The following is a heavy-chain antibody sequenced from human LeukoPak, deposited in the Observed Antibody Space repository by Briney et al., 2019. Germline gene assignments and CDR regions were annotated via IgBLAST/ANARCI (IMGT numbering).Heavy chain of an antibody. CDR3: AKESGKFDY. J-gene: IGHJ4*02. CDR2: ISADGGST. Sequence: GGSLRLSCIASGLNFDDSAMHWVRQAPGKGLEWVSLISADGGSTFSADSVKGRFNISRDNSKNSLYRQMNSLRSEDTAMHYCAKESGKFDYWGQGTLVAVSS. V-gene: IGHV3-43*02. CDR1: GLNFDDSA.